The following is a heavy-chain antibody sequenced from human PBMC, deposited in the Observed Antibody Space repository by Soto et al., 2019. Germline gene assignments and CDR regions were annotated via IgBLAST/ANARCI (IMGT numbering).Heavy chain of an antibody. CDR1: GFRFTSYE. CDR3: ARGEHWLAKFDY. D-gene: IGHD6-19*01. Sequence: QVQLVQSGAEVKEPGASVKVSCKASGFRFTSYEISWVRQAPGQGLEWMGWIRAYNGSTRYAQMLQGRVTLTTDTPTSVFYMELRGLRSDDTAVYYCARGEHWLAKFDYRGQGTLVTVSS. V-gene: IGHV1-18*01. CDR2: IRAYNGST. J-gene: IGHJ4*02.